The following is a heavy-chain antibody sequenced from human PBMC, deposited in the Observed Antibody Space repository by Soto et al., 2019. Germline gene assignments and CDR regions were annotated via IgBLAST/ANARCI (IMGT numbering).Heavy chain of an antibody. CDR1: GYTFTSYA. Sequence: ASVKVSCKASGYTFTSYARHWVRQAPGQRLEWMGWINAGNGNTKYSQKFQGRVTITRDTSASTVYMELSSLRSEDTAVYYCARDRGAYSSSWWYYFDYWGQGTLVTVSS. D-gene: IGHD6-13*01. CDR2: INAGNGNT. J-gene: IGHJ4*02. V-gene: IGHV1-3*01. CDR3: ARDRGAYSSSWWYYFDY.